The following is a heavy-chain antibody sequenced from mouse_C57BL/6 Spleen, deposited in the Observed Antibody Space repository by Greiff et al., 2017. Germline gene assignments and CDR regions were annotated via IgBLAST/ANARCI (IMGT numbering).Heavy chain of an antibody. CDR1: GYSITSGYY. V-gene: IGHV3-6*01. J-gene: IGHJ3*01. D-gene: IGHD2-1*01. Sequence: EVKLLESGPGLVKPSQSLSLTCSVTGYSITSGYYWNWIRQFPGNKLEWMGYISYDGSNNYNPSLKNRISITRDTSKNQFFLKLNSVTTEDTATYYCALYYGNYAWFAYWGQGTLVTVSA. CDR3: ALYYGNYAWFAY. CDR2: ISYDGSN.